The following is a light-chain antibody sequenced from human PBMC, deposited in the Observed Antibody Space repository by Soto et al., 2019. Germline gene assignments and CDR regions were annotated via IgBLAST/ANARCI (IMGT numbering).Light chain of an antibody. J-gene: IGKJ1*01. Sequence: EIVLTQSPGPLSLSPGERATLSCTASQSVSSSYLAWYQQKPGQTPRLLIHGASSRATGIPDRFSGSGSGTDLTLTISRLEPEDSAVYYCQQSGRPFGQGTKVDIK. CDR1: QSVSSSY. CDR2: GAS. CDR3: QQSGRP. V-gene: IGKV3-20*01.